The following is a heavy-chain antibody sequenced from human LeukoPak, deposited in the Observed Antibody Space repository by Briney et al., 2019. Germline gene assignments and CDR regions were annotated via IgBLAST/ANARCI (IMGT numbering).Heavy chain of an antibody. CDR1: GGSIRNHH. CDR2: VFFTEGT. D-gene: IGHD2-8*01. CDR3: ARELYHFDR. V-gene: IGHV4-59*11. J-gene: IGHJ4*02. Sequence: PSETLSLTCSVSGGSIRNHHWTWIRQSPGTGLEWIGHVFFTEGTNYSPSLRGRITISADRSKNQIYLKLGSVTAADTAVYYCARELYHFDRWGQGALVTVSS.